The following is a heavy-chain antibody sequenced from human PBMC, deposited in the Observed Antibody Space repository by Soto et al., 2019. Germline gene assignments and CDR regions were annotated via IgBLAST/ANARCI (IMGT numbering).Heavy chain of an antibody. CDR1: GFTFDDYA. D-gene: IGHD1-1*01. Sequence: EVQLVESGGGLVQPGRSLRLSCAASGFTFDDYAMHWVRQAPGKGLEWVSGISWNSGSIGYADSVKGRFTISRDNAKNSLYLQMNSLRAEDTALYYCAKDTHGVHLERRPTAFDIWGQGTMVTVSS. V-gene: IGHV3-9*01. J-gene: IGHJ3*02. CDR2: ISWNSGSI. CDR3: AKDTHGVHLERRPTAFDI.